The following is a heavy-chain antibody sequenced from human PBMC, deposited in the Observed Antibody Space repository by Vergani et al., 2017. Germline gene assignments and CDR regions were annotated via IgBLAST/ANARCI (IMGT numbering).Heavy chain of an antibody. CDR1: GFTFSSYS. CDR2: ISSSSSTI. CDR3: AREGCSSTSCVYYYYYYMDV. V-gene: IGHV3-48*01. Sequence: VQLVESGGGVVQPGRSLRLSCAASGFTFSSYSMNWVRQAPGKGLEWVSYISSSSSTIYYADSVKGRFTISRDNAKNSLYLQMNSLRAEDTAVYYCAREGCSSTSCVYYYYYYMDVWGKGTTVTVSS. J-gene: IGHJ6*03. D-gene: IGHD2-2*01.